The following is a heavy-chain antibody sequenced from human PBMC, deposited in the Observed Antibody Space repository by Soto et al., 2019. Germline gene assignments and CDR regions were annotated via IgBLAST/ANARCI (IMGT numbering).Heavy chain of an antibody. CDR2: ISYDARNT. D-gene: IGHD3-10*02. J-gene: IGHJ6*02. CDR1: GFIFNIYA. V-gene: IGHV3-30*04. Sequence: GGCLRLSCTASGFIFNIYAMHWVRQAQGKGLEWVAVISYDARNTYYTDSVKGRFTISRDNSKNALYLQMDSLRPEDTAVYYCASPGSCYDVRAGQYIYYFHTLDVGGQGTTLTVSS. CDR3: ASPGSCYDVRAGQYIYYFHTLDV.